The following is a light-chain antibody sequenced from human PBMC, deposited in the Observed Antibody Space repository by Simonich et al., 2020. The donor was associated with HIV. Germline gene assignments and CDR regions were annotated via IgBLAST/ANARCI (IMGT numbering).Light chain of an antibody. Sequence: DIQMTQSPSSLSASVGYRVTITCRASQGISNYLAWYQQKPGKVPKLLIYDAYTLQSGVPSRFSGSGSGTYFTLTISGLQPEDVATYYCQKYSRAPPLTFGGGTKVEIK. CDR1: QGISNY. CDR3: QKYSRAPPLT. CDR2: DAY. V-gene: IGKV1-27*01. J-gene: IGKJ4*01.